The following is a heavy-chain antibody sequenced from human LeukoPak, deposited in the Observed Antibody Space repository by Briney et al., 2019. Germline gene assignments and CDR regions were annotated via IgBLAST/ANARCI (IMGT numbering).Heavy chain of an antibody. V-gene: IGHV1-69*13. CDR2: IIPIFGTA. Sequence: GASVKVSCKASGGTFSSYAISWVRQAPGQGLEWMGGIIPIFGTANYAQKFQGRVTITADESTSTAYMELSSLRSEDTAVYYCARDLHGYCTNGVCYTEYNWFDHWGQGTLVTVSS. CDR3: ARDLHGYCTNGVCYTEYNWFDH. CDR1: GGTFSSYA. J-gene: IGHJ5*02. D-gene: IGHD2-8*01.